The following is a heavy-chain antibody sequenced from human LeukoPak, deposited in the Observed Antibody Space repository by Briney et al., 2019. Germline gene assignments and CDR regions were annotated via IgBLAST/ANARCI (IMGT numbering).Heavy chain of an antibody. CDR1: GYTFTSYY. J-gene: IGHJ5*02. CDR2: INPSGGST. D-gene: IGHD5-12*01. CDR3: ARVDIDGFGVDP. V-gene: IGHV1-46*01. Sequence: ASVTVSCKASGYTFTSYYMHWVRQAPGQGLEWMGIINPSGGSTSYAQKFQGRVTMTRDTSTSTVYMELSSLRSEDTAVYYCARVDIDGFGVDPWGQGTLVTVSS.